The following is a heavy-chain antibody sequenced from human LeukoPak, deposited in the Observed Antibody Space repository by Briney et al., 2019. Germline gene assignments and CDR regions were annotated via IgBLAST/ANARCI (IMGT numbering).Heavy chain of an antibody. CDR1: GYTFTSYD. Sequence: GASVKVSCKASGYTFTSYDINWVRQATGQGLEWMGWMNPNSGNTGYAQKFQGRVTMTRNTSISTAYMELSSLRSDDTAMYYCARVSSGWYVASYFDYWGQGTLVTVSS. CDR2: MNPNSGNT. D-gene: IGHD6-19*01. J-gene: IGHJ4*02. V-gene: IGHV1-8*01. CDR3: ARVSSGWYVASYFDY.